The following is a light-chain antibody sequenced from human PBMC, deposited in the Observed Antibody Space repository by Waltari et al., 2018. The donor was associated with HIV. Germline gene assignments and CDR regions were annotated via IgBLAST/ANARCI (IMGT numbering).Light chain of an antibody. CDR3: CSYGGSWSFV. CDR1: SNDVGAYGF. Sequence: QSALTQPRSVSGSPGQSVTISCTGTSNDVGAYGFVSWYQQHPGKAPRLILYDVDQRPSGVPVRFSGARSGDTASLTISGLQAEDEGDFYCCSYGGSWSFVFGGGTRVTVL. V-gene: IGLV2-11*01. CDR2: DVD. J-gene: IGLJ2*01.